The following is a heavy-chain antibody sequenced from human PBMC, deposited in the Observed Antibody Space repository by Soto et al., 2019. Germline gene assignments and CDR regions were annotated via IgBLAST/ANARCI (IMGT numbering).Heavy chain of an antibody. CDR1: GYTFTSYD. CDR2: MNPNSGNT. Sequence: ASVKVSCKASGYTFTSYDINWVRQATGQGLEWVGWMNPNSGNTGYAQKFQGRVTMTRNTSISTAYMELSSLRSEDTAVYYCARLGDSSGYYYRDDAFDIWGQGTMFTVS. CDR3: ARLGDSSGYYYRDDAFDI. V-gene: IGHV1-8*01. J-gene: IGHJ3*02. D-gene: IGHD3-22*01.